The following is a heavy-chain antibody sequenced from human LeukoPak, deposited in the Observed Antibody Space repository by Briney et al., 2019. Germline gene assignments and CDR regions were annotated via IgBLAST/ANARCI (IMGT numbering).Heavy chain of an antibody. CDR2: ISAYNGNT. Sequence: ASVKVSCKASGYTFTSYSISWVRQAPGQGPEWMGWISAYNGNTNYAQKLQGRVTMTTDTSTSTAYMELRSLRSDDTAVYYCARVPILVATGTDWFDPWGQGTLVTVSS. J-gene: IGHJ5*02. V-gene: IGHV1-18*01. CDR1: GYTFTSYS. CDR3: ARVPILVATGTDWFDP. D-gene: IGHD2-8*02.